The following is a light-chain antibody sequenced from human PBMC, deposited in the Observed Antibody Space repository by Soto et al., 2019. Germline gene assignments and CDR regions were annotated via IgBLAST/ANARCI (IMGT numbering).Light chain of an antibody. CDR1: QGIRNY. V-gene: IGKV1-16*01. CDR3: QKYYTSPFT. CDR2: ASS. J-gene: IGKJ3*01. Sequence: DIQMTQSPSSLSASVGDRVTITCRASQGIRNYLTWFQQKPGKAPESLIYASSNFQSGVSSRFSGSGSGTDFTLTISSLQPEDFATYYCQKYYTSPFTFGRGTKVDIK.